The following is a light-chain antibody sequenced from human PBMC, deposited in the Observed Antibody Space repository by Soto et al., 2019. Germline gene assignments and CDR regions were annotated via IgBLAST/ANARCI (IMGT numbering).Light chain of an antibody. CDR2: RND. V-gene: IGLV1-47*01. CDR3: AKWDDSLRVYV. J-gene: IGLJ1*01. CDR1: NSRSGSNY. Sequence: QSVLPQPPSASGTPGQRVTISCSTSNSRSGSNYVYWYQQLPGTAPKLLIYRNDQRPSGVPDRFSGSKSGTSASLAIIGLRSEDEADYYCAKWDDSLRVYVFGTGTKVTVL.